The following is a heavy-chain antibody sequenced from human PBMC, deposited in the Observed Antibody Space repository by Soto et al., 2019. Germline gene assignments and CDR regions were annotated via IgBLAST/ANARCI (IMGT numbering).Heavy chain of an antibody. Sequence: ASFRVSSRASGGTFTSSTITWVRQAPEQGLEWMGRIIPILGIANYAQNLQGRVFMTADTSTNTAYMELRSLRSDDTAIYYCTREGSTPYYHHAMDALVQGTTVTVS. V-gene: IGHV1-69*04. CDR3: TREGSTPYYHHAMDA. J-gene: IGHJ6*02. D-gene: IGHD3-10*01. CDR2: IIPILGIA. CDR1: GGTFTSST.